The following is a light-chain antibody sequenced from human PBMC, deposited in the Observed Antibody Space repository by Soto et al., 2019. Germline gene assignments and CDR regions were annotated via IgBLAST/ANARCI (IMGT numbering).Light chain of an antibody. J-gene: IGLJ1*01. V-gene: IGLV2-14*01. CDR2: EVT. Sequence: QSALSQPASVSGSPGHSITISCTGTSTDVGAYNYVAWYQQHPGKAPKLIIYEVTNRPSGVSYRFSASKSGNTASLTISGLHSEDEADYYCISYTGKSASYVFGTGTKVTV. CDR1: STDVGAYNY. CDR3: ISYTGKSASYV.